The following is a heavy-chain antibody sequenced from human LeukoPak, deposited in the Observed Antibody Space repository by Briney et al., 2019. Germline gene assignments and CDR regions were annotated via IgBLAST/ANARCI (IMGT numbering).Heavy chain of an antibody. CDR3: AKRVAYSSDAFDI. V-gene: IGHV3-30*18. J-gene: IGHJ3*02. CDR2: ISYDGSNK. CDR1: GFTFSSYA. D-gene: IGHD5-18*01. Sequence: PGGSLRLSCAASGFTFSSYAMHWVRQAPGKGLEWVAVISYDGSNKFYVDSVKGRFTISRDNSKDTLYLQMNSLRAEDTAVYYCAKRVAYSSDAFDIWGRGTMVTVSS.